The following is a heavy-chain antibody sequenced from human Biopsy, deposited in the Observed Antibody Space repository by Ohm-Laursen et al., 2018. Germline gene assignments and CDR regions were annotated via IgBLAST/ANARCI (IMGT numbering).Heavy chain of an antibody. D-gene: IGHD3-9*01. J-gene: IGHJ1*01. CDR3: ATKLTGYFHH. V-gene: IGHV1-69*06. CDR1: GGTFTNHA. Sequence: SVKVSCKASGGTFTNHAVGWVRQAPGQGLEWLGGNIPILGTGNYAQKFQDRVTVAADTSMSTATMELRSLRSDDTAVYYCATKLTGYFHHWGQGTLVIVSS. CDR2: NIPILGTG.